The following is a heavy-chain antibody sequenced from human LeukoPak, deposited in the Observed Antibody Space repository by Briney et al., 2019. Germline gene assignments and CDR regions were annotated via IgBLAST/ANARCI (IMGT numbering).Heavy chain of an antibody. CDR3: AKETRRIAGAPDY. CDR1: GFTFRASG. Sequence: GGSLRLSCAASGFTFRASGMYWVRQAPGKGLEWVAGDAKFYADSVKGRFTISRDTSKNTQYLEMSSLRPEDTAVYYCAKETRRIAGAPDYWGQGTLVTVSS. CDR2: GDAK. J-gene: IGHJ4*02. V-gene: IGHV3-30*02. D-gene: IGHD1-26*01.